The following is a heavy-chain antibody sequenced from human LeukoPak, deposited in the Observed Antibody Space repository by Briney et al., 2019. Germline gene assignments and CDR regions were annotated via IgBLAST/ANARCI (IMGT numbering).Heavy chain of an antibody. Sequence: GGSLRLSCAASGFTFSSYAMSWVRQAPGKGLEWVSAMSGSVGGTYYADSVKGRCTSSRDKSKNKLSLQMNRRRAEDTAVYYRAKEKPATGLPRGPFDYWGQGTLVTVSS. V-gene: IGHV3-23*01. D-gene: IGHD2-15*01. J-gene: IGHJ4*02. CDR2: MSGSVGGT. CDR1: GFTFSSYA. CDR3: AKEKPATGLPRGPFDY.